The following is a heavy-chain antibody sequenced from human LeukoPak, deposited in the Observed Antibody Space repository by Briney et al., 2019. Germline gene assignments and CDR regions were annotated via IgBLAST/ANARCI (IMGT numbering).Heavy chain of an antibody. V-gene: IGHV3-23*01. CDR1: GFIFSSYG. CDR2: INGAGNSS. CDR3: AKRGLRGNWFHP. Sequence: GGSLRLSCAASGFIFSSYGMTWVRQAPGKGLEWVSSINGAGNSSYYADSLRGRFTVSRDNSKNTLYLQMNSLRAEDTAVYYCAKRGLRGNWFHPWGQGTLVTVSS. J-gene: IGHJ5*02. D-gene: IGHD4-17*01.